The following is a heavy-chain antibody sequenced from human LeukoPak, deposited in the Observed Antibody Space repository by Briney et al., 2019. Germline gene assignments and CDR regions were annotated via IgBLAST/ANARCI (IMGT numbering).Heavy chain of an antibody. CDR3: ASSPGSSGYDCWFDP. J-gene: IGHJ5*02. V-gene: IGHV4-30-4*01. CDR1: GGSISSGDYY. Sequence: SETQSLTCTVSGGSISSGDYYWSWIRQPPGKGLEWIGYIYYSGSTYYNPSLKSRVTISVDTSKNQFSLKLSSVTAADTAVYYCASSPGSSGYDCWFDPWGQGTLVTVSS. CDR2: IYYSGST. D-gene: IGHD5-12*01.